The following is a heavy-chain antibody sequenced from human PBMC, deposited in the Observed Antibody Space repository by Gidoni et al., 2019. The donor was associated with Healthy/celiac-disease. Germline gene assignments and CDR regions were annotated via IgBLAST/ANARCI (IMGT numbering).Heavy chain of an antibody. Sequence: QLQLQESGPGLVKPSETLSLPCTVSGCSISSRSYSWGWIRQPQGKGLEWIGSIYYSGSTYYNPSLKSRVTISVDTSKNQFSLKLSSVTAADTAVYYCARPSGYSSNPGGPFDYWGQGTLVTVSS. CDR1: GCSISSRSYS. CDR3: ARPSGYSSNPGGPFDY. CDR2: IYYSGST. V-gene: IGHV4-39*01. J-gene: IGHJ4*02. D-gene: IGHD6-13*01.